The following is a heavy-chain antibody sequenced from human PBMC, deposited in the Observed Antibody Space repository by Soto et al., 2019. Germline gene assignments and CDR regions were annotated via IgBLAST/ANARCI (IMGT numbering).Heavy chain of an antibody. CDR1: GASLSSGGFY. J-gene: IGHJ3*02. Sequence: PSETLSLTCTVSGASLSSGGFYWTWIRQPPGKEPEWIGNIYYSGSTNYNPSLKSRVTILLNTSNNQFSLNLNSVTSADTAIYYCARPNWLDGRFAAFNIWGQGTMVTVSS. D-gene: IGHD7-27*01. CDR3: ARPNWLDGRFAAFNI. V-gene: IGHV4-61*08. CDR2: IYYSGST.